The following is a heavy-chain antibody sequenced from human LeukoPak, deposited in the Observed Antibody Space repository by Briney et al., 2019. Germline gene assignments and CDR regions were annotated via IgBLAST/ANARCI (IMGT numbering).Heavy chain of an antibody. CDR3: TTAVNGSYFD. V-gene: IGHV3-15*01. D-gene: IGHD1-26*01. CDR2: IKSRTDGGTT. Sequence: GGSLRLSCAASGSTFSYAWMTWVRQAPGKGLEGVGRIKSRTDGGTTDYAAPVKGRFTISRDDSKNTLYVQMNSLKIEDTAVYYCTTAVNGSYFDWGQGTLVTVSS. J-gene: IGHJ4*02. CDR1: GSTFSYAW.